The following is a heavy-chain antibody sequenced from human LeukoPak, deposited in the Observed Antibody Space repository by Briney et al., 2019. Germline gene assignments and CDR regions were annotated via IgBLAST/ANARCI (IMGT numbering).Heavy chain of an antibody. CDR1: GYSFISYG. CDR2: ISPYNGNS. V-gene: IGHV1-18*01. CDR3: ARGPAVVNWFNP. J-gene: IGHJ5*02. Sequence: ASVKVSCKASGYSFISYGISWVRQAPGQGLEWMGWISPYNGNSKYTDKVQGRVTMTTDTSTSTAYMELRSLRSDDTAVYYCARGPAVVNWFNPWGQGPLVTVSS. D-gene: IGHD3-22*01.